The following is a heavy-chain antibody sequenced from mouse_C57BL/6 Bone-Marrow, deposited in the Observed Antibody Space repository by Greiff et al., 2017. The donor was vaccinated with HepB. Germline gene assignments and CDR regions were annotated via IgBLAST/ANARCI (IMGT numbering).Heavy chain of an antibody. V-gene: IGHV1-59*01. CDR1: GYTFPSYW. CDR3: APSYYGSSYFDD. D-gene: IGHD1-1*01. J-gene: IGHJ2*01. CDR2: IDPSDSYT. Sequence: VQLQQPGAELVRPGTSVKLSCKASGYTFPSYWMHWVKQRPGQGLEWIGVIDPSDSYTNYNQKFKGKATLTVDTSSSTAYMQLSSLTSEDSAVYYCAPSYYGSSYFDDWGQGTTLTVAS.